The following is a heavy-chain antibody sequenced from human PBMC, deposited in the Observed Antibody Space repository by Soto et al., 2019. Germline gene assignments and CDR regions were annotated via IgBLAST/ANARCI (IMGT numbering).Heavy chain of an antibody. J-gene: IGHJ6*02. CDR2: ISSSSSYI. D-gene: IGHD2-2*01. Sequence: GGSLRLSCAASGFTFSSYSMNWVRQAPGKGLEWVSSISSSSSYIYYADSVKGRFTISRDNAKNSLYLQMNSLRAEDTAVYYCARNIVVVPGAASSYYGMDVWGQGTTVTVSS. CDR1: GFTFSSYS. CDR3: ARNIVVVPGAASSYYGMDV. V-gene: IGHV3-21*01.